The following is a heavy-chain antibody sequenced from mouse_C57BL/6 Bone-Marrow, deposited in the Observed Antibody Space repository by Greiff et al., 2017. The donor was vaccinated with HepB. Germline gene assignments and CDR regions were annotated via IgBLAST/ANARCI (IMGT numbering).Heavy chain of an antibody. CDR1: GYTFTSYW. D-gene: IGHD1-1*01. V-gene: IGHV1-69*01. CDR3: AIGSSYVAMDY. J-gene: IGHJ4*01. Sequence: QVQLQQPGAELVMPGASVKLSCKASGYTFTSYWMHWVKQRPGQGLEWIGEIDPSDSYTNYNQKFKGKSTLTVDKSSSTAYMPLSSLTSENSAVYYCAIGSSYVAMDYWGQGTSVTVSS. CDR2: IDPSDSYT.